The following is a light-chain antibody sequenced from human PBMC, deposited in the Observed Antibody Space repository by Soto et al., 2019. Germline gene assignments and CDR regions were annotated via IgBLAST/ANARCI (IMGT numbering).Light chain of an antibody. CDR2: EGS. J-gene: IGLJ2*01. V-gene: IGLV2-23*01. CDR3: RSHAGSSALL. Sequence: QSALTQPASVSGSPGQSITISCTGTSSDVGSYTLVSWYQQHPGKAPKLMIYEGSKRPAGVSNRFSGSKSGNTASLTISGLQAEDEADYCCRSHAGSSALLFGGVTTLTVL. CDR1: SSDVGSYTL.